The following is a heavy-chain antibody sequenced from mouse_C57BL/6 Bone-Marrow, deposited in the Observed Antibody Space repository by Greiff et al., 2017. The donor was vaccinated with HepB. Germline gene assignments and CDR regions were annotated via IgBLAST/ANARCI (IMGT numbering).Heavy chain of an antibody. CDR3: ARTAQVDY. V-gene: IGHV1-82*01. Sequence: QVQLQQSGPELVKPGASVKISCKASGYAFSSSWMNWVKQRPGKGLEWIGRIYPGDGDTNYNGKFKGKATLTADKSSSTAYMQLSSLTSEYSAVYFCARTAQVDYWGQGTTLTVSS. D-gene: IGHD3-2*02. CDR2: IYPGDGDT. J-gene: IGHJ2*01. CDR1: GYAFSSSW.